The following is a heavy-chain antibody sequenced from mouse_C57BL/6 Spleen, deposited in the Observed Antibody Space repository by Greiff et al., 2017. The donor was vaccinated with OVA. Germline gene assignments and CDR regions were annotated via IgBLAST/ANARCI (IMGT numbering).Heavy chain of an antibody. CDR1: GFTFSSYG. V-gene: IGHV5-6*01. J-gene: IGHJ2*01. D-gene: IGHD2-4*01. CDR2: ISSGGSYT. CDR3: ARGDYGVLYFDY. Sequence: EVKLMESGGDLVKPGGSLKLSCAASGFTFSSYGMSWVRQTPDKRLEWVATISSGGSYTYYPDSVKGRFTISRDNAKNTLYLQMSSLKSEDTAMYYCARGDYGVLYFDYWGQGTTLTVSS.